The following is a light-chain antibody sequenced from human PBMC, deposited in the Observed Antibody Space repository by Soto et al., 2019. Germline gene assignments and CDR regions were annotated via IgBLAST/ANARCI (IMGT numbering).Light chain of an antibody. J-gene: IGKJ5*01. Sequence: DVQMTQSPSTLSASVGDRVTITCRASQSISAWLAWYQQKPGKAPNLLIYKASTLEGGVPSRFSGSGSGTEFTLTISSLQPDDFATYYCHQYNRYSSITFGQGTRLEIK. V-gene: IGKV1-5*03. CDR1: QSISAW. CDR2: KAS. CDR3: HQYNRYSSIT.